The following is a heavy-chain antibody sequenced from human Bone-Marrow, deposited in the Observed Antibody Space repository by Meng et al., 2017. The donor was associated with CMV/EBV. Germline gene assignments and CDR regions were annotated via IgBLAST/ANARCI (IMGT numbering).Heavy chain of an antibody. Sequence: ASVKVSCKASGYTFTGYYMHWVRQAPGQGLEWMGWINPNSGGTNYAQKFQGRVTMTRDTSISTAYMELSRLRSDDTAVYYCARRDSPWKEAVDIWGQGTMVTVSS. CDR3: ARRDSPWKEAVDI. CDR2: INPNSGGT. J-gene: IGHJ3*02. V-gene: IGHV1-2*02. D-gene: IGHD1-1*01. CDR1: GYTFTGYY.